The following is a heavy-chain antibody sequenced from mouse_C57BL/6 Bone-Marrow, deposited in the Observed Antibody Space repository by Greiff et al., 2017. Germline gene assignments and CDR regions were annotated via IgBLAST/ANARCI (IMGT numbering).Heavy chain of an antibody. Sequence: VQLQQSGPELVKPGASVKISCKASGYSFTDYNMNWVKQSNGKSLEWIGVINPNYGTTSYNQKFKGKATLTVDQSSSTAYMQLNSLTSEDSAVYYCARGGYYGNFPAWFAYWGQGTLFTVSA. CDR2: INPNYGTT. V-gene: IGHV1-39*01. CDR1: GYSFTDYN. D-gene: IGHD2-1*01. J-gene: IGHJ3*01. CDR3: ARGGYYGNFPAWFAY.